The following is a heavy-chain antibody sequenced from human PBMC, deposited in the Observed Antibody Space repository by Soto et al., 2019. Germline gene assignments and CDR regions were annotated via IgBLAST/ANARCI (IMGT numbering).Heavy chain of an antibody. V-gene: IGHV3-23*01. Sequence: GGSLRLSCTASGFTFNRHAMTWVRQAPGKGLEWVSGLSDSGGSIYYADSVKGRFTVSRDNSMNTLYLQMNTLRAEDTAIYYCAKVSSSWYAGFFDLWGQGTLVTVSS. CDR1: GFTFNRHA. D-gene: IGHD6-13*01. CDR2: LSDSGGSI. J-gene: IGHJ4*02. CDR3: AKVSSSWYAGFFDL.